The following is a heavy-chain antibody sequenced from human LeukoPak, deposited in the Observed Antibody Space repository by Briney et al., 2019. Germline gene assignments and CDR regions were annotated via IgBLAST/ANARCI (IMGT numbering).Heavy chain of an antibody. V-gene: IGHV1-46*01. D-gene: IGHD6-13*01. Sequence: ASVKVSCKASGYTFTGYYMHWVRQAPGQGLEWMGIINPSGGSTSYAQKFQGRVTMTRDTSTSTVYMELSSLRSEDTAVYYCARALPSIAAAGNWFDPWGQGTLVTVSS. J-gene: IGHJ5*02. CDR2: INPSGGST. CDR3: ARALPSIAAAGNWFDP. CDR1: GYTFTGYY.